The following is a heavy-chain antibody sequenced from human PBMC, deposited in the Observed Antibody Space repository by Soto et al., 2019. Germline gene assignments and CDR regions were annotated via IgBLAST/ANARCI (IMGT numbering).Heavy chain of an antibody. CDR1: GFTFSSYA. CDR2: ISSSSSTI. CDR3: ARDLGTDCGGDCFSFYYYYGMDV. J-gene: IGHJ6*02. V-gene: IGHV3-48*02. Sequence: GGSLRLSCAASGFTFSSYAMSWVRQAPGKGLEWVSAISSSSSTIYYADSVKGRFTISRDNAKNSLYLQMNSLRDEDTAVYYCARDLGTDCGGDCFSFYYYYGMDVWGQGTTVTVSS. D-gene: IGHD2-21*02.